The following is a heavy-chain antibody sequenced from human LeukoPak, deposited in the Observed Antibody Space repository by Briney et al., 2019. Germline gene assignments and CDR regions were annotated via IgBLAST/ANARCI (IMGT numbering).Heavy chain of an antibody. CDR3: AKGHSTSYYPLEDY. Sequence: RGSLRLSCAASGFTFDNYAMHWVRQAPGKGLEWVSLISENGANTFYSDSVRGRFAISRDNSRNLLSLQMNSLRTEDTAFYYCAKGHSTSYYPLEDYWGQGTLVTVSS. D-gene: IGHD2-2*01. J-gene: IGHJ4*02. V-gene: IGHV3-43*02. CDR1: GFTFDNYA. CDR2: ISENGANT.